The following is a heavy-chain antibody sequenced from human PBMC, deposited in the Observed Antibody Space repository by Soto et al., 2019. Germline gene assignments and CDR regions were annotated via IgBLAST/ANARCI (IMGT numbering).Heavy chain of an antibody. Sequence: ASVKVSCKASGYTFTSYAMHWVRQAPGQRLEWMGWINAGNGNTKYSQKFQGRVTITRDTSASTAYMELSSLRSEDTAVYYCARDPSGSSYFEYWGQGTLVTVSS. D-gene: IGHD1-26*01. V-gene: IGHV1-3*01. J-gene: IGHJ4*02. CDR2: INAGNGNT. CDR1: GYTFTSYA. CDR3: ARDPSGSSYFEY.